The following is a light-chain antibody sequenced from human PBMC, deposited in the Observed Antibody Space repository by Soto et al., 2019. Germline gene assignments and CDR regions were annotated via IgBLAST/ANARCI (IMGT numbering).Light chain of an antibody. CDR3: QHTYSAIHT. J-gene: IGKJ2*01. CDR1: QNVGTY. CDR2: AAS. V-gene: IGKV1-39*01. Sequence: DIQMTQSPSSLSASVGDRVTITCRPSQNVGTYLNWYQQKPGKAPKLLIYAASNLQDGVPSRFSGSGSGTDFTLTITSLQLEDFATYYCQHTYSAIHTFGQGTRLEI.